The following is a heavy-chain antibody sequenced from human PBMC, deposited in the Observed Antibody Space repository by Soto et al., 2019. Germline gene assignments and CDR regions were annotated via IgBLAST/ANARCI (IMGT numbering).Heavy chain of an antibody. V-gene: IGHV1-69*02. D-gene: IGHD2-15*01. CDR1: GGTFRNYP. CDR3: ARGPLVVLNYFES. Sequence: QVQLVQSGTEVKKPGSSVKVSCKASGGTFRNYPINWVRQAPGQGLEWMGSIFPLTDIPDYAQNFQARLTISADKSTSTAYMELSSLTSDATAMYFCARGPLVVLNYFESWGQGTIITVSS. CDR2: IFPLTDIP. J-gene: IGHJ4*02.